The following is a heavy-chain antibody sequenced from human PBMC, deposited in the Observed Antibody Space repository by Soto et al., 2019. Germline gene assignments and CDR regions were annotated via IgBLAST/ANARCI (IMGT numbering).Heavy chain of an antibody. CDR1: GFTFTRYS. J-gene: IGHJ4*02. V-gene: IGHV3-21*06. CDR2: ISSTTNYI. CDR3: ARESEDLPSNFDY. Sequence: PGGSLRLSSAASGFTFTRYSMNWVRQAPGKGLEWVSSISSTTNYIYYGDSMKGRFTISRDNAKNSLYLEMNSLRAEDTAVYYCARESEDLPSNFDYWGQGPLVTVSS.